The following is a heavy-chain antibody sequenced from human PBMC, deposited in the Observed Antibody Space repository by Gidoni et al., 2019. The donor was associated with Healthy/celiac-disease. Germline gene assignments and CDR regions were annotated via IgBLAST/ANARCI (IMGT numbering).Heavy chain of an antibody. J-gene: IGHJ5*02. CDR3: ARQRRKDTHWFDP. V-gene: IGHV4-39*01. Sequence: SRVTISVDTSKNQFSLKLSSVTAADTAVYYCARQRRKDTHWFDPWGQGTLVTVSS.